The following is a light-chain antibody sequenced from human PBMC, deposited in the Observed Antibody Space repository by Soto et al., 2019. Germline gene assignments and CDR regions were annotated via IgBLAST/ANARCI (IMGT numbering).Light chain of an antibody. CDR3: QQYSSDLNT. J-gene: IGKJ2*01. Sequence: DIHMTQSPSTLSASVGDRITITCWASQDVSQWLAWYQHKPGKAPKLLIYKASTLESGVSSRFSGRGSGTEFTLTIRDLQSDDFATYYCQQYSSDLNTFGQGTKLEIK. CDR1: QDVSQW. V-gene: IGKV1-5*03. CDR2: KAS.